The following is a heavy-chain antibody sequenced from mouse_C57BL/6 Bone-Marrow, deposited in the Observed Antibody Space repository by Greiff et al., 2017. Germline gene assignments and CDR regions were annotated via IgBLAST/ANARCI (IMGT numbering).Heavy chain of an antibody. D-gene: IGHD1-1*01. CDR1: GFTFSDYG. Sequence: EVKLMESGGGLVKPGGSLKLSCAASGFTFSDYGMHWVRQAPEKGLEWVAYISSGSSTIYYADTVKGRFTISRDNAKNTLFLQRNSLRSEDTAMYYCARRAGPEYSGTSWDYWGQGTTLTVSS. CDR3: ARRAGPEYSGTSWDY. CDR2: ISSGSSTI. V-gene: IGHV5-17*01. J-gene: IGHJ2*01.